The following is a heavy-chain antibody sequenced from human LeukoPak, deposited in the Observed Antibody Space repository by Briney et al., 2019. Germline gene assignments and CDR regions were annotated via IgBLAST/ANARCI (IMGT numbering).Heavy chain of an antibody. Sequence: PGGSLRLSCAASGFTFSSYAMSWVRQAPGKGLEWVSAISGSGGSTYYADSVKGRFTISRDNSKNTLYLQMNSLRAEDTAVYYCASLPGYSTDWYDEKIFPFDYWGQGTLVTVSS. CDR3: ASLPGYSTDWYDEKIFPFDY. CDR1: GFTFSSYA. D-gene: IGHD6-19*01. CDR2: ISGSGGST. J-gene: IGHJ4*02. V-gene: IGHV3-23*01.